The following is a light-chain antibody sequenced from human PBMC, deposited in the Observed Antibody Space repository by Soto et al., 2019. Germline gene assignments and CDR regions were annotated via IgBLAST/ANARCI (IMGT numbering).Light chain of an antibody. V-gene: IGLV4-69*01. Sequence: QPVLTQSPSASASLGASVKLTCTLSSGHSNYAIAWHQQQPEKGPRYLMKLNRDGSHSKGYGIPHRFSGSSSGAERYLTISSLQSEDEADYYCQTWGTGSGRFGGGTKVTVL. CDR2: LNRDGSH. CDR1: SGHSNYA. J-gene: IGLJ2*01. CDR3: QTWGTGSGR.